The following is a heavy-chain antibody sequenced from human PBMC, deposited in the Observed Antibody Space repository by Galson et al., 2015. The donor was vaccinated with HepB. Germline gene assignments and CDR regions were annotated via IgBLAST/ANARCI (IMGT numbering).Heavy chain of an antibody. CDR2: IRSKANSYAT. J-gene: IGHJ3*02. V-gene: IGHV3-73*01. Sequence: SLRLSCAASGFTFSGSAMHWVRQASGKGLEWVGRIRSKANSYATAYAASVKGRFTISRDDSKNTAYLQMNSLKTEDTAVYYCTRFAEVQTYYYDSSGQTVAFDIWGQGTMVTVSS. CDR1: GFTFSGSA. CDR3: TRFAEVQTYYYDSSGQTVAFDI. D-gene: IGHD3-22*01.